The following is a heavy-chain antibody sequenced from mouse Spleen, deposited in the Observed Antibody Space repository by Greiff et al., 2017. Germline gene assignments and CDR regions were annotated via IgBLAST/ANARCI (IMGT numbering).Heavy chain of an antibody. D-gene: IGHD1-1*01. Sequence: DVKLVESGGGLVKPGGSLKLSCAASGFTFSDYGMHWVRQAPEKGLEWVAYISSGSSTIYYADTVKGRFTISRDNAKNTLFLQMTSLRSEDTAMYYCARPRNYGSSPFAYWGQGTLVTVSA. J-gene: IGHJ3*01. V-gene: IGHV5-17*01. CDR2: ISSGSSTI. CDR1: GFTFSDYG. CDR3: ARPRNYGSSPFAY.